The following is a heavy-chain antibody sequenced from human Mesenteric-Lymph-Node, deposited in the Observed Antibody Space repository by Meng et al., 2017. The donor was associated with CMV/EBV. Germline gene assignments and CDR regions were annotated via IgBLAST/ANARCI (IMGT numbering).Heavy chain of an antibody. CDR3: AKWNDSPRSHWFDP. Sequence: GSLRLSCTVSGGSISSSSYYWGWFRQPPGKGLEWVGYFYYSATTKYNPSLQSRVAIIVDPSKNQFSLRVNSVTAADTGVYYCAKWNDSPRSHWFDPWGPGTRVTVSS. V-gene: IGHV4-39*07. D-gene: IGHD1-1*01. J-gene: IGHJ5*02. CDR1: GGSISSSSYY. CDR2: FYYSATT.